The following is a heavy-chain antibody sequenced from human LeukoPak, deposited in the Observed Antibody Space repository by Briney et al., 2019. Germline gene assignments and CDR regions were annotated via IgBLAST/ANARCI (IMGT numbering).Heavy chain of an antibody. J-gene: IGHJ5*02. CDR3: ARDRYYDFWSDHGSSNWFDP. V-gene: IGHV1-18*01. Sequence: GASVKVSCKASGYTFTSYGISWVRQAPGQGLEWMGWISAYNGNTNYAQKLQGRVTMTTDTFTSTAYMELRSLRSDDTAVYYCARDRYYDFWSDHGSSNWFDPWGQGTLVTVSS. CDR1: GYTFTSYG. CDR2: ISAYNGNT. D-gene: IGHD3-3*01.